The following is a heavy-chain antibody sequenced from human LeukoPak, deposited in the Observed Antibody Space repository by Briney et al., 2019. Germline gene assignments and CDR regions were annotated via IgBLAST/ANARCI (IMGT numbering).Heavy chain of an antibody. CDR2: IYYSGST. V-gene: IGHV4-61*01. J-gene: IGHJ4*02. D-gene: IGHD3-3*01. CDR3: ARHNRGAIFGVAPFWY. CDR1: GGSVISGSYY. Sequence: SETLSLTCTVSGGSVISGSYYWRWIRQPPGKGLEWFGYIYYSGSTNYNPSLKSRVTISVDTSKNQFSLKLSSVTAADTAVYYCARHNRGAIFGVAPFWYWGQGTLVAVPS.